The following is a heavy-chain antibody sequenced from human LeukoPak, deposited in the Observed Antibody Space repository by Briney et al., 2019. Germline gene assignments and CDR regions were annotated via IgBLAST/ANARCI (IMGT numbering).Heavy chain of an antibody. CDR3: ARSGYYYDSSGYYNKRSYYYYYGMDV. J-gene: IGHJ6*02. D-gene: IGHD3-22*01. CDR2: SITIFGTA. CDR1: GGTFSSYA. V-gene: IGHV1-69*13. Sequence: SVKVSCKASGGTFSSYAISWVRQAPGQRLESMGGSITIFGTANYAQKFQGRVTITADESTSTAYMELSSLRSEDTAVYYCARSGYYYDSSGYYNKRSYYYYYGMDVWGQGTTVTVSS.